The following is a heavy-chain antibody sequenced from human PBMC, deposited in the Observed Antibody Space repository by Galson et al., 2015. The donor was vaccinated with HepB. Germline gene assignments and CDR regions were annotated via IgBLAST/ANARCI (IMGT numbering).Heavy chain of an antibody. Sequence: CAISGDSVSSHSAVWNWIRQSPSRGLEWLGRTYYRSKWYGDYAVSVKSRVTINPDTSKNQFSLQLNSVTPEDTAVYYCARSQDGGGIAARPDLDSWGQGTLVTVSS. CDR1: GDSVSSHSAV. CDR3: ARSQDGGGIAARPDLDS. J-gene: IGHJ4*02. D-gene: IGHD6-6*01. CDR2: TYYRSKWYG. V-gene: IGHV6-1*01.